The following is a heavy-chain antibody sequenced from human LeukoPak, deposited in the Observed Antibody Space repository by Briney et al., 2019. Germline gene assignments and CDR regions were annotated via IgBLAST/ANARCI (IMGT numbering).Heavy chain of an antibody. J-gene: IGHJ6*03. D-gene: IGHD1-26*01. CDR3: ARDPYSGSYWNYYYYYMDV. V-gene: IGHV4-61*09. CDR1: GGSINSGSYY. CDR2: FYTSGHT. Sequence: TASETLSLTCTVSGGSINSGSYYWSWIRQPAGKGLEWMGHFYTSGHTSYNPSLKSRVTISVDTSKNQFSLKMNSVTAADTAVYYCARDPYSGSYWNYYYYYMDVWGKGTTVTISS.